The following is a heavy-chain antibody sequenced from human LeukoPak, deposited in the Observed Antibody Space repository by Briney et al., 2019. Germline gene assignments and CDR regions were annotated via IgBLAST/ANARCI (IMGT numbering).Heavy chain of an antibody. Sequence: SETLSLTCAVYGGSFSGYYWSWIRQPPGKGLEWIGYIYYSGSTNYNPSLKSRVTISVDTSKNQFSLKLSSVTAADTAVYYCARSVAYYFDYWGQGTLVTVSS. D-gene: IGHD2-21*01. CDR3: ARSVAYYFDY. J-gene: IGHJ4*02. CDR2: IYYSGST. CDR1: GGSFSGYY. V-gene: IGHV4-59*01.